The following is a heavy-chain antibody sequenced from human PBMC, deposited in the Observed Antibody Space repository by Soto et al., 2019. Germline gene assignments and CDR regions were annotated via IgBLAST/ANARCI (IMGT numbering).Heavy chain of an antibody. V-gene: IGHV1-8*01. CDR2: MNPNSANP. J-gene: IGHJ6*02. Sequence: QVQRLQSGAEVKKPGASVKVSGKASGYTFTSYDINWVRQATGQGLEWMGWMNPNSANPGYAKKFQGRVTMTRNTSSSTAYLELSSLRSEDTAVYYCAREAVRGMDVWGQGTTVTVSS. CDR1: GYTFTSYD. CDR3: AREAVRGMDV.